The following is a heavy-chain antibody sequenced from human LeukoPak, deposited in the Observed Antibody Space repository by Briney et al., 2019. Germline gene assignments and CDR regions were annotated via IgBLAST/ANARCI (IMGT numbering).Heavy chain of an antibody. J-gene: IGHJ3*02. Sequence: PSETLSLTCTVSGGSISSGGYYWSWIRQHPGTGLEWIGYIYYSGSTYYNPSLKSRVTISVDTSKNQFSLKLSSVTAADTAVYYCARDMAVDCSSTSCYSAFDIWGQGTMVTVSS. D-gene: IGHD2-2*01. V-gene: IGHV4-31*03. CDR2: IYYSGST. CDR3: ARDMAVDCSSTSCYSAFDI. CDR1: GGSISSGGYY.